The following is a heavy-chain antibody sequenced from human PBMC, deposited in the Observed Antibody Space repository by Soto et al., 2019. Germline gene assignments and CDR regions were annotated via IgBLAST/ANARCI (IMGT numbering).Heavy chain of an antibody. CDR2: INAGNGNT. Sequence: SVEVSCEESGYTYTSYALHCARHAPGQRLEWMGWINAGNGNTKYSQKFQGRVTISADKFTGTAYMELTGLRSDDTAVYYCAGDPDSHYNDSHASSYPWGQGTLVTVSS. J-gene: IGHJ5*02. CDR1: GYTYTSYA. CDR3: AGDPDSHYNDSHASSYP. V-gene: IGHV1-3*01. D-gene: IGHD4-4*01.